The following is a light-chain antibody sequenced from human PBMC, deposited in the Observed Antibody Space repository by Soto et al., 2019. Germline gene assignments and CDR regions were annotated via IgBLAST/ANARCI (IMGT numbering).Light chain of an antibody. J-gene: IGKJ1*01. CDR2: DAS. CDR3: QHRSSWPKT. V-gene: IGKV1-5*01. Sequence: DTQMTQSPSTLSASVGDRGTITCRASQTINSWLAWYQQKPGKAPKVLIFDASSLKTGVPSRFSGSGSGTEFTLTISSLEPEDFAVYYCQHRSSWPKTFGQGTKVDIK. CDR1: QTINSW.